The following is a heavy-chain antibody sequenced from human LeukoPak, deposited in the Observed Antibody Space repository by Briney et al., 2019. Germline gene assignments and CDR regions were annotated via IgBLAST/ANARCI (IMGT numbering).Heavy chain of an antibody. CDR3: AGGESSGWYVPATTTLDY. CDR2: TYYRSKWYN. J-gene: IGHJ4*02. V-gene: IGHV6-1*01. D-gene: IGHD6-19*01. Sequence: SQTLSLTCAISGDRVSSNSAAWNWIRQSPSRGLEWLGRTYYRSKWYNDYAVSVKSRITINPDTSKNQFSLQLNSVTPEDTAVYYCAGGESSGWYVPATTTLDYWGQGTLVTVSS. CDR1: GDRVSSNSAA.